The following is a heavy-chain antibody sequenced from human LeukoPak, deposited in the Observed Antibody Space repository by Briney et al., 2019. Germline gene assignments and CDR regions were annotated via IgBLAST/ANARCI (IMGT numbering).Heavy chain of an antibody. CDR1: GFTFSSYG. CDR3: ARVGASYSSGWYEISPSYYYYMDV. J-gene: IGHJ6*03. CDR2: INWNGGST. V-gene: IGHV3-20*04. Sequence: GGSLKLSCAASGFTFSSYGMSWVRQAPGKGLEWVSGINWNGGSTGYADSVKGRFTISRDNAKNSLYLQMNSLRAEDTALYYCARVGASYSSGWYEISPSYYYYMDVWGKGTTITVSS. D-gene: IGHD6-19*01.